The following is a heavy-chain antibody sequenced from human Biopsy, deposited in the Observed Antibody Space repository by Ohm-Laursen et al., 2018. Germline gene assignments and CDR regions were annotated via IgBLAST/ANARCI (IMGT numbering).Heavy chain of an antibody. V-gene: IGHV1-2*02. CDR2: ISPSSGGT. CDR1: GYTFTDYF. D-gene: IGHD3-16*02. Sequence: SVKVSCKASGYTFTDYFLHWVRQAPGQGPEWMGWISPSSGGTNYAQKFQGRVTMIRDTSATTGYMELSSLRSDDTAVYYCARDIMNPSGGLVARSDVFDVWGQGTMVTVSS. CDR3: ARDIMNPSGGLVARSDVFDV. J-gene: IGHJ3*01.